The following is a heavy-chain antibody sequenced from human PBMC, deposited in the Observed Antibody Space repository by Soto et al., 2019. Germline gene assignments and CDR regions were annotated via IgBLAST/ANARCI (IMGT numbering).Heavy chain of an antibody. J-gene: IGHJ4*02. CDR1: GFPFNSYD. Sequence: QVQLVESGGGVVQPGRSLRLSCAASGFPFNSYDMHWVRQAPGKGLEWVTSMSYDGSNKYYADSVRGRFTISRDNSKNALYLQINSLRAEDTAVYFCAKIGGGGLDWGQGTLVTVSS. CDR2: MSYDGSNK. D-gene: IGHD3-16*01. CDR3: AKIGGGGLD. V-gene: IGHV3-30*18.